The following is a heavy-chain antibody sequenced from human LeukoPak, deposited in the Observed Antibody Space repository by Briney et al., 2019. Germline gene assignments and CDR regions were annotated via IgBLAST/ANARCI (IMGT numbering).Heavy chain of an antibody. V-gene: IGHV4-39*02. CDR1: GGSICSGYY. D-gene: IGHD3-22*01. J-gene: IGHJ5*02. Sequence: SETLSLTCTVSGGSICSGYYWAWIRQPPGKGLEWIGSIHYGGTTHYNPSLQSRVTISADTSKNQFALDLRSVTAADTAVYYCARDADTSEFFSWLDLWGQGTLVTVSS. CDR3: ARDADTSEFFSWLDL. CDR2: IHYGGTT.